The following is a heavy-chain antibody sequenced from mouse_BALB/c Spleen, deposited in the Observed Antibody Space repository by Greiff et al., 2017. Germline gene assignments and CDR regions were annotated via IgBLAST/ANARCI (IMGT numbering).Heavy chain of an antibody. CDR2: ISSGSSTI. CDR1: GFTFSSFG. D-gene: IGHD1-1*01. J-gene: IGHJ2*01. CDR3: GCGSSYIDY. Sequence: EVKLMESGGGLVQPGGSRKLSCAASGFTFSSFGMPWVRQAPEKGLEWVANISSGSSTIYYADTVKGRFTISRDNPKNTLFLQMNSLRSEATAMYYCGCGSSYIDYWGQGTTLTVSS. V-gene: IGHV5-17*02.